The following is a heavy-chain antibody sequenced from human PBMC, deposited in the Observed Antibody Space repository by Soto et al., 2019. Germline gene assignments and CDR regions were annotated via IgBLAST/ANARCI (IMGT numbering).Heavy chain of an antibody. CDR1: GGSISSYY. J-gene: IGHJ4*02. Sequence: SETLSLTCTVSGGSISSYYWSWIRQPPGKGLEWIGYIYYSGSTNYNPSLKSRVTIPVDTSKNQFSLKLSSVTAADTAVYYCARAGYGVGYWGQGTLVTVSS. CDR2: IYYSGST. CDR3: ARAGYGVGY. D-gene: IGHD5-12*01. V-gene: IGHV4-59*01.